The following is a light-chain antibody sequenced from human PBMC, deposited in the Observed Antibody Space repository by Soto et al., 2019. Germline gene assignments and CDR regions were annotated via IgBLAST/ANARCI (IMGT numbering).Light chain of an antibody. J-gene: IGKJ1*01. CDR1: QSVSSY. Sequence: EILLTQSPATLSLSPGERATLSCRASQSVSSYLAWYQQTPGQAPRLLIYDASNRATGIPARFSGSGSGTDFTLTISSLEPEDFAVYYCQQRSNWPGTFGQGTKVDIK. CDR3: QQRSNWPGT. CDR2: DAS. V-gene: IGKV3-11*01.